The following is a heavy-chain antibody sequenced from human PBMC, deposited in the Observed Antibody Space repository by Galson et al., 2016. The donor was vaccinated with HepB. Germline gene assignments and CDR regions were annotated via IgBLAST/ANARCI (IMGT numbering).Heavy chain of an antibody. CDR3: NTGSRY. Sequence: PGLSCAASGFTFDDAWMNWVRQAPGKGLEWVGRIKGKTDRGARQYAAPVKDRFTISRDDSKSTVYLQIQSLRTEDTAVYYCNTGSRYWGQGTLVAVSS. CDR2: IKGKTDRGAR. D-gene: IGHD2-2*01. J-gene: IGHJ1*01. V-gene: IGHV3-15*07. CDR1: GFTFDDAW.